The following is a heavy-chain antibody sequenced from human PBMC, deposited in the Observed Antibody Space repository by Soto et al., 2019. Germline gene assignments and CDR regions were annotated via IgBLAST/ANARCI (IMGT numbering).Heavy chain of an antibody. CDR2: INTGSGNT. V-gene: IGHV1-3*04. J-gene: IGHJ4*02. CDR1: GDTFTTYA. Sequence: QVQLVQSGAEVKRPGASVKVSCKSSGDTFTTYALHWLRQAPGQGLQWMGWINTGSGNTKYSVDFQDRVTFTRDTPATTAYMELSSLRSEDTAVYYCARVPPWGNSGSYYIQHYDSWGQGTQVTVSS. CDR3: ARVPPWGNSGSYYIQHYDS. D-gene: IGHD3-10*01.